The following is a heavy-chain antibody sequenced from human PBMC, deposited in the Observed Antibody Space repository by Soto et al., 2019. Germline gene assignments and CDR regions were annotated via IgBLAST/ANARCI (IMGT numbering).Heavy chain of an antibody. D-gene: IGHD3-10*01. CDR1: GYSFTSYW. Sequence: GESLKLSCKGSGYSFTSYWITWVRQMPGKGLEWMGRIDPRDSYSSYSPSFQGHVTMSADKSISTAYLQWSSLMASDTAMYYCARTYYSGSGSYYIFDYWGRGTLVTVSS. CDR2: IDPRDSYS. J-gene: IGHJ4*02. V-gene: IGHV5-10-1*01. CDR3: ARTYYSGSGSYYIFDY.